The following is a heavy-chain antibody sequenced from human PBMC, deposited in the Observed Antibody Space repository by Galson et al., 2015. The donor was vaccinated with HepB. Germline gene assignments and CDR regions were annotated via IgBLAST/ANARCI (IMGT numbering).Heavy chain of an antibody. D-gene: IGHD6-19*01. CDR3: ARDRTVAGFWHNWFDP. J-gene: IGHJ5*02. CDR1: GYTFTNYA. Sequence: SVKVSCKASGYTFTNYAMNWVRQASGQGLEWMGYINTNTGNPTYAQGFTGRFVFSLDTSVSTAYLQISSLKAEDTAVYYCARDRTVAGFWHNWFDPWGQGTLVTVSS. CDR2: INTNTGNP. V-gene: IGHV7-4-1*02.